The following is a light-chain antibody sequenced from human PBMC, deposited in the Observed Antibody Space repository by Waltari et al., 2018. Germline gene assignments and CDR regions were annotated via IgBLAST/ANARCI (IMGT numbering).Light chain of an antibody. V-gene: IGKV3-11*01. Sequence: EIVLTQSPATLSLSPGERATLSCRASQSVSSYLAWYQQKPGQPPRLLISDASNRATGIPARFSGSGSGTDFTLTISSLEPEDFAVYYCQQRSKWPLTFGGGTKVEIK. CDR2: DAS. CDR3: QQRSKWPLT. J-gene: IGKJ4*01. CDR1: QSVSSY.